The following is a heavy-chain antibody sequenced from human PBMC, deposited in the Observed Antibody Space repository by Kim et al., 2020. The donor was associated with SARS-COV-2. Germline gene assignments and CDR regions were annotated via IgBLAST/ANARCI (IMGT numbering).Heavy chain of an antibody. J-gene: IGHJ3*02. V-gene: IGHV1-3*01. CDR3: AREYYYGAGPGGAFDI. D-gene: IGHD3-10*01. Sequence: KCQGRVTITRDTSASTAYMELGSLRSEDTAVYYCAREYYYGAGPGGAFDIWGQGTMVTVSS.